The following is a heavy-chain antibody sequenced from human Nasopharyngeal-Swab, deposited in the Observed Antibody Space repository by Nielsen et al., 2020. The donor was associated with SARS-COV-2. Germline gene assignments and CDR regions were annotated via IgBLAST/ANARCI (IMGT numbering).Heavy chain of an antibody. Sequence: GESLKISCAASGFTFSSYGMHWVRQAPGKGLEWVAVIWYDGSNKYYADSVKGRFTISRDNSKNTLYLQMNSLRAEDTAVYYCARAYYDGNGMDVWGQGTTVTVSS. V-gene: IGHV3-33*01. CDR3: ARAYYDGNGMDV. CDR2: IWYDGSNK. D-gene: IGHD3-22*01. CDR1: GFTFSSYG. J-gene: IGHJ6*02.